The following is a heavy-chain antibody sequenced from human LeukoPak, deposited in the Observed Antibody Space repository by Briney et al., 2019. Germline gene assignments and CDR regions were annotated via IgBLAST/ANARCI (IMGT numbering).Heavy chain of an antibody. Sequence: TGGSLRLSCAASGFTLSVYSMHWVRQAPGKGLVWVSPINTDGSSTNYADSVKGRFTISRDNAKNTLYLQMHSPRAEDTAVYYCAREIVVAGTRAWFDPWGQGTLVTVSS. V-gene: IGHV3-74*01. CDR1: GFTLSVYS. J-gene: IGHJ5*02. CDR3: AREIVVAGTRAWFDP. D-gene: IGHD6-19*01. CDR2: INTDGSST.